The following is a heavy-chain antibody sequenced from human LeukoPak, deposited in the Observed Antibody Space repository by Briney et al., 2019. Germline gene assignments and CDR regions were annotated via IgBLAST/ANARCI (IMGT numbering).Heavy chain of an antibody. Sequence: PSETLSLTCTVSGGSISSYYWSWIRQPAGKELEWIGRIYTSGNTNYNPSLKSRVTISVDKSKTQYSLRLRSVTAADTAVYYCARDFSSWDSSGDYSDWGQGVLVTVSS. CDR2: IYTSGNT. CDR1: GGSISSYY. CDR3: ARDFSSWDSSGDYSD. V-gene: IGHV4-4*07. D-gene: IGHD3-22*01. J-gene: IGHJ4*03.